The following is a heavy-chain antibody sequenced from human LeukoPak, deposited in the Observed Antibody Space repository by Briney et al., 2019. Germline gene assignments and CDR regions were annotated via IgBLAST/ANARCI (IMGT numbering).Heavy chain of an antibody. Sequence: GSLRLSCAASGFTFSSYAMHWVRQAPGKGLEWVAVISYDGSNKYYADSAKGRFTISRDNSKNTLYLQMNSLRAEDTAVYYCAREPLSRDYYDSSGFDYWGQGTLVTVSS. V-gene: IGHV3-30-3*01. D-gene: IGHD3-22*01. J-gene: IGHJ4*02. CDR3: AREPLSRDYYDSSGFDY. CDR2: ISYDGSNK. CDR1: GFTFSSYA.